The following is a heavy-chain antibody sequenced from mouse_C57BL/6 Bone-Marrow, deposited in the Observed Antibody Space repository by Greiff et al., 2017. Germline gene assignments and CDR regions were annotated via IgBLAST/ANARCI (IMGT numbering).Heavy chain of an antibody. V-gene: IGHV10-1*01. Sequence: GGGLVQPKGSLKLSCAASGFSFNTYAMHWVRQAPGKGLEWVARIRSKSNNYATYYADSVKDRFTISRDDSESMLYLQMNNFKTDDTAMYYCVGGLFAYWGQGTLVTVSA. J-gene: IGHJ3*01. CDR3: VGGLFAY. CDR2: IRSKSNNYAT. CDR1: GFSFNTYA. D-gene: IGHD3-1*01.